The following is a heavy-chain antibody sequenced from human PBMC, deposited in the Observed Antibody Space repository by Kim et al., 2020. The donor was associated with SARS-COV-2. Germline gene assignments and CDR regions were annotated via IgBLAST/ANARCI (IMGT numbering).Heavy chain of an antibody. D-gene: IGHD2-2*02. CDR1: GYTFTDYG. CDR2: ISAYNGDT. V-gene: IGHV1-18*04. Sequence: ASVKVSCKASGYTFTDYGISWVRQAPGQGLEWMGWISAYNGDTKYQGRVTVTTETSTSTAYMELRSLRSDVTAVYYCARDASKYCSRTSCYSGYYYYGM. CDR3: ARDASKYCSRTSCYSGYYYYGM. J-gene: IGHJ6*01.